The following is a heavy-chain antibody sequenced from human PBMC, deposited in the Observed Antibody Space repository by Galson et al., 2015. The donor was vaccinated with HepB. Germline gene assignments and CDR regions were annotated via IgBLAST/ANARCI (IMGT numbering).Heavy chain of an antibody. Sequence: SVKVSCKASGYTFTSYDINWVRQATGQGLEWMGWMNPNSGNTGYAQKFQGRVTMTRNTSISTAYMELSSLRSEDTAVYYCARGEGYIVVVPAAIGYVDWFDPWGQGTLVTVSS. CDR1: GYTFTSYD. V-gene: IGHV1-8*01. CDR2: MNPNSGNT. CDR3: ARGEGYIVVVPAAIGYVDWFDP. J-gene: IGHJ5*02. D-gene: IGHD2-2*01.